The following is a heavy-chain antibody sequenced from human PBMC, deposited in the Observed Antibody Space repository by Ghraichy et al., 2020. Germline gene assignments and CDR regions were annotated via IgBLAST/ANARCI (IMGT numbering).Heavy chain of an antibody. CDR1: GFTFSSYA. J-gene: IGHJ5*02. Sequence: GALTLSCAASGFTFSSYAMHWVRQAPGKGLEWVAVISYDGSNKYYADSVKGRFTISRDNSKNTLYLQMNSLRAEDTAVYYCAREKLAATNWFDPWGQGTLVTVSS. V-gene: IGHV3-30-3*01. CDR3: AREKLAATNWFDP. CDR2: ISYDGSNK. D-gene: IGHD3-3*02.